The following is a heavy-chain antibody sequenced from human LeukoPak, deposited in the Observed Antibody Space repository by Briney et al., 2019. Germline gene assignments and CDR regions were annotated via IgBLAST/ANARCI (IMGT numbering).Heavy chain of an antibody. D-gene: IGHD1-26*01. CDR2: IYSGGST. J-gene: IGHJ4*02. CDR3: ITDIPGGAYPTDY. CDR1: GFTVSSNY. Sequence: GGSLRLSCAASGFTVSSNYMSWVRQAPGKGLEWVSVIYSGGSTYYADSVKGRFTISRDNSKNTLYLQMNSLKTEDTAVYFCITDIPGGAYPTDYWGQGILVTVSS. V-gene: IGHV3-66*01.